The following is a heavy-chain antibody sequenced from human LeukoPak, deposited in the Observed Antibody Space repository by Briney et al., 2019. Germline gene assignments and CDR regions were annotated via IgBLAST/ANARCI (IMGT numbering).Heavy chain of an antibody. CDR1: GYTLTELS. CDR3: AREDAICSYDY. J-gene: IGHJ4*02. Sequence: ASVKVSCKVSGYTLTELSMHWVRQAPGKGLEWMGGFDPEDGETIYAQKFQGRVTMTTDTPTSTAYMELRSLRSDDTAVYYCAREDAICSYDYWGQGTLVTVSS. CDR2: FDPEDGET. D-gene: IGHD3-9*01. V-gene: IGHV1-24*01.